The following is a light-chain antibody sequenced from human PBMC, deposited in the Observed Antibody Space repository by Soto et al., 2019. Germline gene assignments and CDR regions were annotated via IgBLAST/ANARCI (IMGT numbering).Light chain of an antibody. CDR1: QGIGTA. CDR2: DAS. CDR3: QQYYNWPEYT. Sequence: EIVMTQSPATLSASPGEGATLSCRASQGIGTALAWYQQKPGQTPRLLIYDASTRATGVPARFSGSGFGTEFILTIISRLSEDFSVYYCQQYYNWPEYTLGQGTKLEIK. V-gene: IGKV3-15*01. J-gene: IGKJ2*01.